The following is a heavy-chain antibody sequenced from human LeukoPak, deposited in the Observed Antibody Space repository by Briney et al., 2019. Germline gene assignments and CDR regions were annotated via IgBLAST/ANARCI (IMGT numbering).Heavy chain of an antibody. V-gene: IGHV4-30-2*01. J-gene: IGHJ5*02. CDR2: IYHIGST. Sequence: SETLSLTCTVSGDSISNSAYFWSWIRQPPGKGLEWIGYIYHIGSTYYNPSLKSRVTMSVGRSKNQFSLKLSSVTAADTAVYYCARARVSGSSWSVMPLPQWFDPWGQGTLVTVSS. CDR1: GDSISNSAYF. CDR3: ARARVSGSSWSVMPLPQWFDP. D-gene: IGHD6-13*01.